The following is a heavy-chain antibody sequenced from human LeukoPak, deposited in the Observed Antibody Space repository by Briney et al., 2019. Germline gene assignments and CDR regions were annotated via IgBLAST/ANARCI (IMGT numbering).Heavy chain of an antibody. CDR1: GGSFSGYY. V-gene: IGHV4-34*01. CDR2: INHSGST. J-gene: IGHJ4*02. CDR3: ASPRGYSYSLDY. Sequence: SETLSLTCAVYGGSFSGYYWSWIRQPPGKGLEWIGEINHSGSTNYNPSLKSRVTISVDTSKNQLSLKLSSVTAADTAVYYCASPRGYSYSLDYWGQGTLVTVSS. D-gene: IGHD5-18*01.